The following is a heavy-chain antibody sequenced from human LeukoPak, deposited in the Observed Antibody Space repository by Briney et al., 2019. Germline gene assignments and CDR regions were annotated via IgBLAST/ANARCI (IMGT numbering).Heavy chain of an antibody. J-gene: IGHJ4*02. D-gene: IGHD6-6*01. CDR3: ARDDSSSSIDY. V-gene: IGHV3-33*01. CDR2: IWYDGSNK. Sequence: GGSLRLSCAASGFTFSSYGMHWVRQAPGKGLEWVAVIWYDGSNKYYADSVKGRFTISRDNSKNTLYLQMNSLRAEDTAVYYCARDDSSSSIDYWGQGTLVTVSS. CDR1: GFTFSSYG.